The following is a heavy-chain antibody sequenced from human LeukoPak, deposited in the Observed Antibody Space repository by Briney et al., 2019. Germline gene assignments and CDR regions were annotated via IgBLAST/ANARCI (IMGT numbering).Heavy chain of an antibody. CDR3: ARDGPAQMVDFDY. J-gene: IGHJ4*02. Sequence: GASVNVSCKASGYTFSGTGWYLYWLRQAPGQGLECMGWIYPYTGATHYAQKFHGRVAMTRDTSISTAYMELSRLRPDDTAVYCCARDGPAQMVDFDYWGQGTLVAVSS. CDR1: GYTFSGTGWY. V-gene: IGHV1-2*02. CDR2: IYPYTGAT. D-gene: IGHD3-10*01.